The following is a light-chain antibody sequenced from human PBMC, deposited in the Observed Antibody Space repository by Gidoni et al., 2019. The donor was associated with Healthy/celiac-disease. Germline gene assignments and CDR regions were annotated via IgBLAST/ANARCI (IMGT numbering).Light chain of an antibody. V-gene: IGKV3-11*01. Sequence: ELVWTQSPATLSLSPGERATLSCSASQSVSSYLAWYQQKPGQSPRLLIYHASNRATGIPARFSGRGSGTDFTLTIRCLEPEDFAVYYCQQRSNWPRRTFGGGTKVELK. CDR1: QSVSSY. CDR3: QQRSNWPRRT. CDR2: HAS. J-gene: IGKJ4*01.